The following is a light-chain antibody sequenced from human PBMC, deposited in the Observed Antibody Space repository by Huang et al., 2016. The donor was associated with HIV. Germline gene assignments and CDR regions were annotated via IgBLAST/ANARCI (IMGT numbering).Light chain of an antibody. CDR1: QGISRS. CDR2: AAS. Sequence: IQLTQSPSSLSVSVGDRVTITFRARQGISRSLSWYQQKPGKAPKDLIYAASTLQSGVPSRISGSGSGTDFTRTISSLQPEDFATYYCQQLNSYPFTFGRGTKVDIK. V-gene: IGKV1-9*01. J-gene: IGKJ3*01. CDR3: QQLNSYPFT.